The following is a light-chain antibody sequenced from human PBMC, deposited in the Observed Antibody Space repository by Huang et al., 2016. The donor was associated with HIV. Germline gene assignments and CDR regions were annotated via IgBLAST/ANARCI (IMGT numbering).Light chain of an antibody. Sequence: EIVLTQSPGTLSLSPGERATLACRASQSLSSCYLAWYQQKPGRAPRLLIYGASSRATGIPDRFSASGAGTDFTLTISRLEPEDFAVYYCQHYGSSPTWTFGQGTKVEFK. CDR2: GAS. CDR1: QSLSSCY. J-gene: IGKJ1*01. CDR3: QHYGSSPTWT. V-gene: IGKV3-20*01.